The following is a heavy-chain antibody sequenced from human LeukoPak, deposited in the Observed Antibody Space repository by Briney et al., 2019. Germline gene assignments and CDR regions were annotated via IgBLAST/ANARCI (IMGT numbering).Heavy chain of an antibody. CDR3: ARDFYDFWSGYYTEYYYYMDV. Sequence: GGSLRLSCAASGFTFSSYSMNWVRQAPGKGLGWVSSISSSSSYIYYADSVKGRFTISRDNAKNSLYLQMNSLRAEDTAVYYCARDFYDFWSGYYTEYYYYMDVWGKGTTVTVSS. J-gene: IGHJ6*03. V-gene: IGHV3-21*01. CDR1: GFTFSSYS. CDR2: ISSSSSYI. D-gene: IGHD3-3*01.